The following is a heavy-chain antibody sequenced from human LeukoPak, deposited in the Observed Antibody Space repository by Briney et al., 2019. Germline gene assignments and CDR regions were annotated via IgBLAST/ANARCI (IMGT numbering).Heavy chain of an antibody. CDR1: GFTFSKDD. CDR3: TKEFCGSRAACAGGSYHDF. J-gene: IGHJ2*01. CDR2: IGVTGDT. Sequence: HSGGSLRLSCAASGFTFSKDDFHWVRQAPGKGLERVAAIGVTGDTYYADSVKGRFTISREDAASSLYLQMRSLGAGDTALYYCTKEFCGSRAACAGGSYHDFWGRGALVTVSS. D-gene: IGHD2-15*01. V-gene: IGHV3-13*01.